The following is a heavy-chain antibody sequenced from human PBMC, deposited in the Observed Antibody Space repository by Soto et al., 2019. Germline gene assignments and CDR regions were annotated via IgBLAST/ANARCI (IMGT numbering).Heavy chain of an antibody. D-gene: IGHD4-4*01. CDR3: APLDYSDNWFDP. Sequence: QVQLAESGGGVVQPGRSLRLSCAASGFTFSSYAMHWVRQAPGKGLEWVAVISYDGSNKYYADSVKGRFTISRDNSKNTLYLQMNSLRAEDTAVYYCAPLDYSDNWFDPWGQGTLVTVSS. CDR1: GFTFSSYA. CDR2: ISYDGSNK. J-gene: IGHJ5*02. V-gene: IGHV3-30-3*01.